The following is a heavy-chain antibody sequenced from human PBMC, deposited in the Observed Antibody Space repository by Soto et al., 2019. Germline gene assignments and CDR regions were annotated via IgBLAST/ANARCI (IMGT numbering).Heavy chain of an antibody. CDR3: ARSSSLVGATINFDY. Sequence: PSETLSLTCTVSGGSISPYYWSWIRRPPGKELEWIGYIYYSGSVNYNPSLRSRVTISVDTSKNQFSLNLNSVTAADAAVYYCARSSSLVGATINFDYWGQGTLVTVSS. J-gene: IGHJ4*02. CDR1: GGSISPYY. D-gene: IGHD1-26*01. CDR2: IYYSGSV. V-gene: IGHV4-59*08.